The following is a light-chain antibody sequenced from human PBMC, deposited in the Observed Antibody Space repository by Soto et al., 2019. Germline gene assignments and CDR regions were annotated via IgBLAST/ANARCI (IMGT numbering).Light chain of an antibody. CDR3: QQSYSTPYT. Sequence: DIQMTQSPSSLSASVGDRVTITCRASQSISSYLNWYQQKPGKAPNLLIYAASSLQSVVPSRFSGSGSGTDFTLTISSLQPEDFATYYCQQSYSTPYTFGQGTKLEIK. CDR2: AAS. V-gene: IGKV1-39*01. J-gene: IGKJ2*01. CDR1: QSISSY.